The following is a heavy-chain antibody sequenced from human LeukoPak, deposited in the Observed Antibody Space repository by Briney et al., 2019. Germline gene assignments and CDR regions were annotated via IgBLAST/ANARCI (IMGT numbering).Heavy chain of an antibody. Sequence: GGSLRLSCEASGLTFSTYWMTWVRQAPGKGLEWVANIKPDGTKTDYVGSVKGRFTISRDNAKNSLYLQMNSLRAEDTAIYYCAKAPAPYYYYYGMDVWGQGTAVTVSS. V-gene: IGHV3-7*03. J-gene: IGHJ6*02. CDR3: AKAPAPYYYYYGMDV. CDR2: IKPDGTKT. CDR1: GLTFSTYW.